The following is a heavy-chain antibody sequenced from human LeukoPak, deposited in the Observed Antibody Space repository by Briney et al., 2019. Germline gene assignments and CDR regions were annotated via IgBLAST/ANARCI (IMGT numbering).Heavy chain of an antibody. V-gene: IGHV4-59*12. D-gene: IGHD3-10*01. CDR1: GGSISTYY. CDR3: AKSNGYGLVDI. J-gene: IGHJ3*02. Sequence: SETLSLTCTVSGGSISTYYWSWIRQPPGKGLEWVGYIYYTGTINYSPSLKSRVTISVDTSRNQFSLKLTSVTAADTAVYYCAKSNGYGLVDIWGQGTMVTVSS. CDR2: IYYTGTI.